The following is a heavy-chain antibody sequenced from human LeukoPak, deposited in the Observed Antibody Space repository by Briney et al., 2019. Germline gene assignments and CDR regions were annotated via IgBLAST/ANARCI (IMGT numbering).Heavy chain of an antibody. CDR1: GGSINSYY. Sequence: SETLSLTCTVSGGSINSYYWSWIRQPAGKGLEWIGRIYTSGSTNYNPSLKSRVTMSLDTSRNQSSLQLSSVTAADAAVYYCARGSSSSGVLDYWGQGTLVTVSS. CDR2: IYTSGST. D-gene: IGHD6-6*01. V-gene: IGHV4-4*07. J-gene: IGHJ4*02. CDR3: ARGSSSSGVLDY.